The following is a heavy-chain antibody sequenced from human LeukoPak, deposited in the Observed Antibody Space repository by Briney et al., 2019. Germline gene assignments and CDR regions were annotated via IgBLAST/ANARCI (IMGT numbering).Heavy chain of an antibody. V-gene: IGHV1-8*01. CDR2: MNPNSGNT. Sequence: ASVKVSCKASGYTFTSYDINWVRQATGQGLEWMGWMNPNSGNTGYAQKFQGRVTMTRNTSISTAYTELSSLRSEDTAVYYCARVSGVDILTGYLPKDYYYYYGMDVWGQGTTVTVSS. CDR1: GYTFTSYD. CDR3: ARVSGVDILTGYLPKDYYYYYGMDV. D-gene: IGHD3-9*01. J-gene: IGHJ6*02.